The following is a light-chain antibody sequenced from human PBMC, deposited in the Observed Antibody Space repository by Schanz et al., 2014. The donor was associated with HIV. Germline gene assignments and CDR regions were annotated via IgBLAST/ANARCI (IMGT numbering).Light chain of an antibody. J-gene: IGLJ1*01. Sequence: QSALTQPASVSGSPGQSISISCTGTSGDVGSYNYVSWYQQHPGKAPKLMIYDVSDRPSGVSDRFSGSKSGNTASLTISGLQAEDEADYYCSSYTTISTPNYVFGTGTKVTVL. CDR3: SSYTTISTPNYV. V-gene: IGLV2-14*03. CDR2: DVS. CDR1: SGDVGSYNY.